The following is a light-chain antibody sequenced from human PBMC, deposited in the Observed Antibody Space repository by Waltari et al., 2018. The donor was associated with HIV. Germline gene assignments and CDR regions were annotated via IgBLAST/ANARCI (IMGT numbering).Light chain of an antibody. CDR3: QSYDRGLSGPV. J-gene: IGLJ2*01. CDR2: GDT. CDR1: TSNLGAGYD. Sequence: QSVLRQPPSVSGAPGQRVTLSCVGSTSNLGAGYDVHWYQHVPGTGPKLLIYGDTKRPSGVPDRCSGSKSGTSGFLAITGLQADDEADYYCQSYDRGLSGPVFGGGTKLTVL. V-gene: IGLV1-40*01.